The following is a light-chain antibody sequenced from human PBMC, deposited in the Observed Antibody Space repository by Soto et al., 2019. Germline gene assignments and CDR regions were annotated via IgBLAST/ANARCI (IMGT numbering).Light chain of an antibody. J-gene: IGLJ1*01. CDR1: SSDIGAFNY. Sequence: QSVLTQPASVSGSPGQSITISCTGSSSDIGAFNYVAWYQQHPGKAPKLIIHGVTNWPSGVSSRFSGSKSDYTASLTISGLQAEDEADYYCSSYTTAFFYVFGTGTKVTVL. V-gene: IGLV2-14*01. CDR2: GVT. CDR3: SSYTTAFFYV.